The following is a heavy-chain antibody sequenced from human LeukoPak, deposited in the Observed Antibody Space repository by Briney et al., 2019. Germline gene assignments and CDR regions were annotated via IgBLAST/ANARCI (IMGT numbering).Heavy chain of an antibody. CDR2: MYSGGSA. V-gene: IGHV3-53*01. Sequence: PGGSLRLSCAASGFTVSSNFVSWGRQAPGKGLEWVPVMYSGGSAYYADSVKGRFTISRDNSKNTLFLQMNSLRAEDTAVYYCARLSNSSWYGHWGQRTLVTVSS. D-gene: IGHD2-2*01. CDR3: ARLSNSSWYGH. CDR1: GFTVSSNF. J-gene: IGHJ5*02.